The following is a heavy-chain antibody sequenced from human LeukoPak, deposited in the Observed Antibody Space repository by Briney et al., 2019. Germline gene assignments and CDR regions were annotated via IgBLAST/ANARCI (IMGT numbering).Heavy chain of an antibody. J-gene: IGHJ4*02. CDR2: INEDGSEK. CDR3: ARGGAVGTVDY. CDR1: RFTFSSYW. D-gene: IGHD6-13*01. V-gene: IGHV3-7*01. Sequence: GGSLRLSCVASRFTFSSYWMSWVRQAPGKGLEWVANINEDGSEKYYVDSVKGRFTISRDNAKNSLYLQMNSLRAEDTAVYYCARGGAVGTVDYWGQGTLVTVSS.